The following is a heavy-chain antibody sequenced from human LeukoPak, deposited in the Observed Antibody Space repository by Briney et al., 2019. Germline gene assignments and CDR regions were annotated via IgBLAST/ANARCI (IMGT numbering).Heavy chain of an antibody. CDR1: GYIFTDYY. V-gene: IGHV1-2*02. CDR2: LDPNSGGT. Sequence: ASVKVSCKASGYIFTDYYVHWVRQAPGQGLEWMGWLDPNSGGTNYAQKFQGRDTMTRDTSINTAYMELSRLRSDDTALYYCARGDVVATNYHDYWGQGTLVTVSS. J-gene: IGHJ4*02. CDR3: ARGDVVATNYHDY. D-gene: IGHD5-12*01.